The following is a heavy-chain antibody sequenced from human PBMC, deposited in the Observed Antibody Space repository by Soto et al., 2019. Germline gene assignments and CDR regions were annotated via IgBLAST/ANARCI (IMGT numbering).Heavy chain of an antibody. Sequence: GGSLRLSCAASGFTVSSNYMSWVRQAPGKGLEWVSVIYSGGSTYYADSVKGRFTISRHNSKNTLYLQMNSLRAEDTAVYYCARDVLGYCSGGSCHDAFDIWGQGTMVTVSS. CDR3: ARDVLGYCSGGSCHDAFDI. V-gene: IGHV3-53*04. D-gene: IGHD2-15*01. CDR1: GFTVSSNY. CDR2: IYSGGST. J-gene: IGHJ3*02.